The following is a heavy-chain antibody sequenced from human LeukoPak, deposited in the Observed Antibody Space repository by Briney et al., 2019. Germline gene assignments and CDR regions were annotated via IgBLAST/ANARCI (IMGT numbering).Heavy chain of an antibody. Sequence: PGRSLRLSCAASGFTFSSYGMRWVRQAPGKGLEWVGRIRSKANSYATAYAASVKGRFTISRDDSKNTAYLQMNSLKTEDTAVYYCTRLEDYYDSSVSWGQGTLVTVSS. CDR1: GFTFSSYG. V-gene: IGHV3-73*01. J-gene: IGHJ5*02. CDR2: IRSKANSYAT. D-gene: IGHD3-22*01. CDR3: TRLEDYYDSSVS.